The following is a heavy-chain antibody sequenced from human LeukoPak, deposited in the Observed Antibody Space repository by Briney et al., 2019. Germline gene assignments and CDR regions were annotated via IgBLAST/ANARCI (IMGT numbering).Heavy chain of an antibody. CDR1: GGSISSYY. Sequence: SETLSLTCTVSGGSISSYYWSWIRQPPGKGLEWIGYIYYSGSTNYNPSLKSRVTISVDTSKNQFSLKLSSVTAADTAVYYCARDSRSGRYYFDYRGQGTLVTVSS. D-gene: IGHD6-19*01. CDR3: ARDSRSGRYYFDY. J-gene: IGHJ4*02. V-gene: IGHV4-59*01. CDR2: IYYSGST.